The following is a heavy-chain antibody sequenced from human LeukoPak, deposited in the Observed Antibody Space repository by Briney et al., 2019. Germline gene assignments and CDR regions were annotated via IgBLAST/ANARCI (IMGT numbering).Heavy chain of an antibody. CDR3: ASYGSGKPGAFDI. D-gene: IGHD3-10*01. V-gene: IGHV3-21*01. J-gene: IGHJ3*02. CDR2: ISSSSSYI. Sequence: PGGSLRLSCAASGFTFSSYSMNWVRQAPGKGLEWVSSISSSSSYIYYADSVKGRFTISRDNAKNSLYLQMNSLRAEDTAVYYCASYGSGKPGAFDIWGQGTMVTVSS. CDR1: GFTFSSYS.